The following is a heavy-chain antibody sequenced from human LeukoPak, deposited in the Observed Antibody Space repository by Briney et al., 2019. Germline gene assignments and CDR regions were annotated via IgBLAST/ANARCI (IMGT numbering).Heavy chain of an antibody. CDR2: IYYSGST. Sequence: PSETLSLTCTVSGGSISSYYWGWIRQPPGKGLEWIGSIYYSGSTYYNPSLKSRVTISVDTSKNQFSLKLSSVTAADTAVYYCARWLQFRYYFDYWGQGTLVTVSS. J-gene: IGHJ4*02. V-gene: IGHV4-39*01. CDR3: ARWLQFRYYFDY. CDR1: GGSISSYY. D-gene: IGHD5-24*01.